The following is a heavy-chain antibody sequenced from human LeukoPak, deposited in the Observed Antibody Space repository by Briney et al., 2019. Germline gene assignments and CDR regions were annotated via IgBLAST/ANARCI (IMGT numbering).Heavy chain of an antibody. CDR2: ISWNGGSL. J-gene: IGHJ4*02. V-gene: IGHV3-9*01. CDR3: VKEKGGTSGVDY. CDR1: GFTFDDYA. D-gene: IGHD4-23*01. Sequence: GGSLRLSCAASGFTFDDYAMHWVRQAPGRGLEWVSGISWNGGSLGYADSVKGRFTISRDNAKNTLYLQMNSLRAGDTAVYYCVKEKGGTSGVDYWGQGTLVTVSS.